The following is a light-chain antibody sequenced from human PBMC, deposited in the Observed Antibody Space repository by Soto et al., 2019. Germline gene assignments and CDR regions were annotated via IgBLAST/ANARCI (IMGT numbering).Light chain of an antibody. CDR1: SSDDGGYTY. CDR2: DVF. Sequence: QSALTQPASVSGSPGQSITISCTGTSSDDGGYTYVSWYQQHPGKAPKLIISDVFIRPSGVSSRFSGSKSGNTASLTISGLQAEDEADYYCSSYTSGSALYVFGSGTKLTVL. J-gene: IGLJ1*01. CDR3: SSYTSGSALYV. V-gene: IGLV2-14*01.